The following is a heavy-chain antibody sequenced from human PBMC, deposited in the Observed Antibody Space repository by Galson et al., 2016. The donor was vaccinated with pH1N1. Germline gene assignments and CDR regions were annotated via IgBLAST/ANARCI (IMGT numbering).Heavy chain of an antibody. J-gene: IGHJ4*02. CDR2: VGRSGHNT. Sequence: SLRLSCAASGFTFSNDAMSWVRQAPGKRLEWVSTVGRSGHNTHYTDPVRGRSTISRDNSRNTLYLQMNSLRAEDTAVYFCTKDTDEMVGSSSNWGQGALVTVSS. CDR3: TKDTDEMVGSSSN. V-gene: IGHV3-23*01. CDR1: GFTFSNDA. D-gene: IGHD1-26*01.